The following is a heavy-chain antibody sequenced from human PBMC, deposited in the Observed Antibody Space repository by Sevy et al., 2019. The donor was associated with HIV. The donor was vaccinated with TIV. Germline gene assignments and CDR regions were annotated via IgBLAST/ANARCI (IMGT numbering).Heavy chain of an antibody. CDR1: GFPFSSYG. CDR2: ISYEGSDK. J-gene: IGHJ6*02. D-gene: IGHD1-26*01. CDR3: AKEPSGSYLGYYNYYGMDV. Sequence: GGSLRLSCAASGFPFSSYGMHWVRQAPGKGLEWVAVISYEGSDKDYADAVKGRFTISRDNSKNTLFLQLNSLRAEDTAVYYCAKEPSGSYLGYYNYYGMDVWGQRTTVTVSS. V-gene: IGHV3-30*18.